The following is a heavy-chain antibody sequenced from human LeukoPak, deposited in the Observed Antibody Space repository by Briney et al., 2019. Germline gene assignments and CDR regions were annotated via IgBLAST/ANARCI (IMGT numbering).Heavy chain of an antibody. Sequence: GRSLGLSCAVSGFNFDDYAMHWVRQAPGRGLEWVSGINWKTGNGIYADSVKGRFTISRDNAKNSLYLQMSSLRAEDTALYYCTRRAARWQFDLWGRGTLLTVSS. CDR2: INWKTGNG. D-gene: IGHD5-24*01. V-gene: IGHV3-9*01. J-gene: IGHJ2*01. CDR3: TRRAARWQFDL. CDR1: GFNFDDYA.